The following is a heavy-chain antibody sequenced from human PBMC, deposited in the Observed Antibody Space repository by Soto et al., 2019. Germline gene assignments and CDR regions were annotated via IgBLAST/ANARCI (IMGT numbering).Heavy chain of an antibody. V-gene: IGHV2-5*01. D-gene: IGHD6-13*01. Sequence: SGPTLVNPTQTLTLTCTFSGFSLSTSGVGVGWIRQPPGKALEWLALIYWNDDKRYSPSLKSRLTITKDTSKNQVVLTMTNMDPVDTATYYCAHSTPSISIAAAGELFDYWGQGTLVTVSS. CDR1: GFSLSTSGVG. CDR3: AHSTPSISIAAAGELFDY. CDR2: IYWNDDK. J-gene: IGHJ4*02.